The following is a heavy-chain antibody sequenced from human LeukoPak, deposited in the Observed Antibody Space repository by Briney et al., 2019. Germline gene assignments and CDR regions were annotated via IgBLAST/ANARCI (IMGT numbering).Heavy chain of an antibody. Sequence: ASVKVSCKAFGYTFTGYYMHWVRQAPGQGLEWMGWINPNSGGTNYAQKFQGRVTMTRDTSISTAYMELSRLRSDDTAVYYCARGPHYGSGSYYDYWGQGTLVTVSS. V-gene: IGHV1-2*02. CDR2: INPNSGGT. J-gene: IGHJ4*02. CDR3: ARGPHYGSGSYYDY. CDR1: GYTFTGYY. D-gene: IGHD3-10*01.